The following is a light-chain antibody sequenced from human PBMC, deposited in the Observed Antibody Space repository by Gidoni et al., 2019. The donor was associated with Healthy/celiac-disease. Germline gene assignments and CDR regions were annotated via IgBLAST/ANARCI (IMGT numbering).Light chain of an antibody. CDR3: QQYYSTPYT. Sequence: DIEMTQSPDSLAVSLGERATINCKSSQSVLYSSNNKNYLAWYQQKPGQPPKLLIYWASTRESGVPDLFSGSGSGTDFTLTISSLQAEDVAVYYCQQYYSTPYTFGQGTKLEIK. J-gene: IGKJ2*01. CDR2: WAS. V-gene: IGKV4-1*01. CDR1: QSVLYSSNNKNY.